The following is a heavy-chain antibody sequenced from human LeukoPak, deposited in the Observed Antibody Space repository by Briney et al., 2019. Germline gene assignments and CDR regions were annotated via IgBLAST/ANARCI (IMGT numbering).Heavy chain of an antibody. Sequence: PGGSLRLSCAASGFTFSNHGMNWARQAPGKGPEWVSAISGSGGSTYYADSVKGRFTISRDNSKNTLYLQMNSLRAEDTAVYYCAKDRIQWEGWGQGTLVTVSS. CDR1: GFTFSNHG. D-gene: IGHD5-12*01. CDR2: ISGSGGST. V-gene: IGHV3-23*01. J-gene: IGHJ4*02. CDR3: AKDRIQWEG.